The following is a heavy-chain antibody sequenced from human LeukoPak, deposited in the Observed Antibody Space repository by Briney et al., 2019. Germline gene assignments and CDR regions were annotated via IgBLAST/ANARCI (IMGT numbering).Heavy chain of an antibody. CDR1: GFTPTIYS. V-gene: IGHV3-23*01. J-gene: IGHJ4*02. Sequence: GGSLTLSWLVSGFTPTIYSMRWVRQAAGRVREWVAAISGIGGSTYCADSVKGRFTISRDNSKNTLYLQMNSLRAEDTAVYYCAKGGSSGYSYGFAPFAFDYWGQGTLVTVSS. CDR3: AKGGSSGYSYGFAPFAFDY. D-gene: IGHD5-18*01. CDR2: ISGIGGST.